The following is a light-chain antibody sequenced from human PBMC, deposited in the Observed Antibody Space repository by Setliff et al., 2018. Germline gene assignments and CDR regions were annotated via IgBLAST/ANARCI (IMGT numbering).Light chain of an antibody. CDR1: SSDVGGYNY. V-gene: IGLV2-14*01. J-gene: IGLJ1*01. CDR2: DLS. Sequence: QSALTQPASVSGSPGQSITISCTGTSSDVGGYNYVSWYQQHPGKAPKLMIYDLSNRPSGVSNRFSGSKSGNTASLTISGLQAEDEADYYCSSYTSSSTRVFGTGTKVTV. CDR3: SSYTSSSTRV.